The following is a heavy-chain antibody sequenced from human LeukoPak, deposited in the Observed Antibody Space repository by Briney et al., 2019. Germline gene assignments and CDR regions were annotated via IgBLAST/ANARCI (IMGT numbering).Heavy chain of an antibody. CDR3: ARVRYYDSSGYPYHTLNWFDP. CDR2: IIPIFGTA. D-gene: IGHD3-22*01. Sequence: SVKVSCKASGGTFSSYAISWVRQAPGQGLERMGGIIPIFGTANYAQKFQGRVTITADESTSTAYMELSSLRSEDTAVYYCARVRYYDSSGYPYHTLNWFDPWGQGTLVTVSS. CDR1: GGTFSSYA. J-gene: IGHJ5*02. V-gene: IGHV1-69*13.